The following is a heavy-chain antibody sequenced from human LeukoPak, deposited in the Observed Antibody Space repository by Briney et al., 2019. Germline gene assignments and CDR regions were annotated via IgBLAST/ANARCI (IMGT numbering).Heavy chain of an antibody. V-gene: IGHV1-18*01. CDR2: ISGYNGNT. CDR3: ARDIGRVTAAGNNWFDP. CDR1: GYSFTSYG. Sequence: ASVKVSCKASGYSFTSYGISWVRQAPGQGLEWMGWISGYNGNTSYAQKLQGRVIMTTDTSTSTAYMELRSLRFDDTAVYYCARDIGRVTAAGNNWFDPWGQGTLVTVSS. J-gene: IGHJ5*02. D-gene: IGHD6-13*01.